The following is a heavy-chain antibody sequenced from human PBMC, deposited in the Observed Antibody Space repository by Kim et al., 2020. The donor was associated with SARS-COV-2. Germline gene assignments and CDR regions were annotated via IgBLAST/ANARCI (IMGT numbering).Heavy chain of an antibody. Sequence: SGPTLVNPTQTLTLTCAFSGFSLSPSKMCVSWIRQPPGKALEWLARIDWDDAKYLTTSLKTRLTISKDTSKNQVVLTMTNMDPVDTATYYCARTRHDGYRADGMDVWGQGTTVTVSS. CDR3: ARTRHDGYRADGMDV. J-gene: IGHJ6*02. CDR1: GFSLSPSKMC. CDR2: IDWDDAK. V-gene: IGHV2-70*11. D-gene: IGHD5-12*01.